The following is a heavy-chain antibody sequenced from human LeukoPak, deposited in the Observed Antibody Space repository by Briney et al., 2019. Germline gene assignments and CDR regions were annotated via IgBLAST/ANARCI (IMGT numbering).Heavy chain of an antibody. V-gene: IGHV4-30-2*01. D-gene: IGHD3-10*02. J-gene: IGHJ4*02. CDR3: ARLYSGSYDY. CDR2: MDHSGST. CDR1: GGSISSGGYS. Sequence: PSETLSLTCAVSGGSISSGGYSWSWIRQPPGKGLEWIGYMDHSGSTYYNPSLKPRVPISVDRSRNQLSLQLSSVTAADTAVYYCARLYSGSYDYWGQGTLVTLSS.